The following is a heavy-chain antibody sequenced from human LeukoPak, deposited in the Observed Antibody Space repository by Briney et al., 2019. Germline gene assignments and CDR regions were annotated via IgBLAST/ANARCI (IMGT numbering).Heavy chain of an antibody. Sequence: SETLSLTCTVSGGSISSSSHYWGWIRQPPGKGLEWIGSIYDSGSTYYNPSLKSRVTISVDTSKNQFSLKLTSMTAADTAVYYCPRHAWGSSWYYWFDPWGQGTLVTVSS. D-gene: IGHD6-13*01. CDR1: GGSISSSSHY. CDR2: IYDSGST. CDR3: PRHAWGSSWYYWFDP. V-gene: IGHV4-39*01. J-gene: IGHJ5*02.